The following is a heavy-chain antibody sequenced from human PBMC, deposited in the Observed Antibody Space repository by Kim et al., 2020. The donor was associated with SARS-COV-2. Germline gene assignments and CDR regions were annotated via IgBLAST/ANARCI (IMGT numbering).Heavy chain of an antibody. CDR3: ANYYYNSGKKGWGMDV. V-gene: IGHV3-23*01. J-gene: IGHJ6*01. CDR1: GFTFSNYG. CDR2: ISGSGTTT. D-gene: IGHD3-10*01. Sequence: GGSLRLSCAASGFTFSNYGMNWVRQAPGKGLEWVSTISGSGTTTFYADSVKGRFTISRDNSRNTLYLQMSSLRADDTAAYYCANYYYNSGKKGWGMDVWG.